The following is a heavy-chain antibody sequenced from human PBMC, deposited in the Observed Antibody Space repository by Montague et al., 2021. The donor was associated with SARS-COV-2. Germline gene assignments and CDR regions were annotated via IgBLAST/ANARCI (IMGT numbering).Heavy chain of an antibody. CDR3: AREEKNAAAGTVGYLDL. D-gene: IGHD6-13*01. V-gene: IGHV1-18*01. CDR1: GYTFSTYG. CDR2: ISGYNGDT. J-gene: IGHJ2*01. Sequence: SVKVSCKASGYTFSTYGIAWVRQAPGQGLEWMGWISGYNGDTDKLQKFQGRITMTTDTSTSTAYMELRSLTSDDTAVNYCAREEKNAAAGTVGYLDLWGRGTLVTVSS.